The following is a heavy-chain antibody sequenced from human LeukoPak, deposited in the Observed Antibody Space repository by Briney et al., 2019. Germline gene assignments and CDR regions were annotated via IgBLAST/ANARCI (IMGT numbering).Heavy chain of an antibody. J-gene: IGHJ4*02. CDR1: GFTFSRYG. CDR3: AKDRDILTGYLDY. CDR2: ISYDGSNK. V-gene: IGHV3-30*18. Sequence: GGSLRLSCAGSGFTFSRYGMHWVRQAPGKGLEWVAVISYDGSNKYYVDSVKGRFTISKDNSKNTLYLQMNSLRAGDTAVYYCAKDRDILTGYLDYWGQGTLVTVSS. D-gene: IGHD3-9*01.